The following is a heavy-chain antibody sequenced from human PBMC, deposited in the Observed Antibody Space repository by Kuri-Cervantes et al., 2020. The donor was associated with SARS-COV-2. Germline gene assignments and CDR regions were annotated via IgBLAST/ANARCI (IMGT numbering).Heavy chain of an antibody. CDR3: ARDYVWSSKRYYYYYNYLDV. Sequence: GGSLRLSCAASGFTFSSYSMNWVRQAPGKGLEWVSSISSSSSYIYYADSVKGRFTISRDNAKNSLYLQMNSLRAEDTAVYYCARDYVWSSKRYYYYYNYLDVWGKRPTVTVSS. J-gene: IGHJ6*03. CDR1: GFTFSSYS. V-gene: IGHV3-21*01. CDR2: ISSSSSYI. D-gene: IGHD3-16*01.